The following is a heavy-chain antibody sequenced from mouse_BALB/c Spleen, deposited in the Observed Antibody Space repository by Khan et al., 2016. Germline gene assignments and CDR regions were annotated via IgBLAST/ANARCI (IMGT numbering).Heavy chain of an antibody. J-gene: IGHJ2*01. CDR2: ISYSGST. Sequence: EVQLQESGPGLVKPSQSLSLTCTVTGYSITSDYAWNWIRQFPGNKLEWMGYISYSGSTSYNPSLKSRISITRDTSKNQFFLQLNSVTTEDTATYYCARWYYGSSYVDYWGQSTTLTVSS. V-gene: IGHV3-2*02. D-gene: IGHD1-1*01. CDR1: GYSITSDYA. CDR3: ARWYYGSSYVDY.